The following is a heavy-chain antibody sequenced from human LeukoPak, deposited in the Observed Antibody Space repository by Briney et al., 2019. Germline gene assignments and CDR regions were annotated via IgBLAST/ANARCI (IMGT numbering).Heavy chain of an antibody. Sequence: SETLSLTCTVSGGSISSHYWSWIRQPPGKGLEWIGYIYYSGSTNYNPSLKSRVTISVDTSKNQFSLKLSSVTAADTAVYYCARPATYYYDSSGYLARWFFDYWGQGTLVTVSS. D-gene: IGHD3-22*01. J-gene: IGHJ4*02. CDR3: ARPATYYYDSSGYLARWFFDY. CDR1: GGSISSHY. CDR2: IYYSGST. V-gene: IGHV4-59*11.